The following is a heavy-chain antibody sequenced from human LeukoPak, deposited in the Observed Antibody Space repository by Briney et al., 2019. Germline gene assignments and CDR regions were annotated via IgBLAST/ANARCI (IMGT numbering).Heavy chain of an antibody. Sequence: ASVKVSCKASGGTFSSYAISWVRQAPGQGLEWMGGIIPIFGTANYAQKFQGRVTITADESTSTAYMELSSLRSEDTAVYYYATGPHYYDSSGYHYPHFDYWGQGTLVTVSS. D-gene: IGHD3-22*01. CDR3: ATGPHYYDSSGYHYPHFDY. J-gene: IGHJ4*02. CDR1: GGTFSSYA. CDR2: IIPIFGTA. V-gene: IGHV1-69*13.